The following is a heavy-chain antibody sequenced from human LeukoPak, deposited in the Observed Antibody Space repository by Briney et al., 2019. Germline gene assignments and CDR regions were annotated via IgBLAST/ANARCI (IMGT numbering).Heavy chain of an antibody. J-gene: IGHJ4*02. V-gene: IGHV4-39*01. CDR3: ARAPPHHYQLLPRYFTRGYYFDY. CDR2: IYYSGST. D-gene: IGHD2-2*01. CDR1: GGSISSSSYY. Sequence: PSETLSLTCTVSGGSISSSSYYWGWIRQPPGKGLEWIGSIYYSGSTYYNPSLKSRVTISVDTSKNQFSLKLSSVTAADTAVYYCARAPPHHYQLLPRYFTRGYYFDYWGQGTLVTVSS.